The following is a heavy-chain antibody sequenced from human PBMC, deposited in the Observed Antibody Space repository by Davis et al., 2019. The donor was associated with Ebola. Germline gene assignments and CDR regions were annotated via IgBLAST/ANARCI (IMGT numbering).Heavy chain of an antibody. Sequence: GESLKISCATSGFNFYNYGMHWVRQAPGKGLECVAVISYDGNQKYYADSVKGRFTISRVNSKNSIFLQLNSLRAEDTAIYYCAKQLGSGFMYDGMDVWGQGTTVTVSS. CDR1: GFNFYNYG. J-gene: IGHJ6*02. CDR3: AKQLGSGFMYDGMDV. D-gene: IGHD3-3*01. CDR2: ISYDGNQK. V-gene: IGHV3-30*18.